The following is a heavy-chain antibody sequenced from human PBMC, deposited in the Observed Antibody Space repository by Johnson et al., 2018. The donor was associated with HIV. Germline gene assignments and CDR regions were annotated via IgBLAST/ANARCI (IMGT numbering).Heavy chain of an antibody. V-gene: IGHV3-11*04. CDR2: ISSSGSPI. Sequence: QVQLVESGGGLVKPGGSLRLSCAASGFTFSDYYMSWIRQAPGKGLAWVSYISSSGSPIYYADSVQGRFTISSDNAKNSLYLQMNSLRAEDAAVYHCARVEPIRRAIDAFDIWGQGTMVTVSS. CDR1: GFTFSDYY. CDR3: ARVEPIRRAIDAFDI. J-gene: IGHJ3*02.